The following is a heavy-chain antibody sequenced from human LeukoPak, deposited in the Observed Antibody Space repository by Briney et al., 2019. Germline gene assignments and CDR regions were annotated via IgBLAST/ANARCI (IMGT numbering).Heavy chain of an antibody. V-gene: IGHV3-23*01. CDR1: GFTFSSYA. CDR2: ISGSGGST. J-gene: IGHJ4*02. D-gene: IGHD3-10*01. Sequence: GGSLRLSCAASGFTFSSYAMSWVRQAPGKGLEWVSAISGSGGSTYYADSVKGRFTISRDNSKNTLYLQMNSLRAEDTAVYYCAKDGVDYASGKPDYFDYWGQGTLVTVSS. CDR3: AKDGVDYASGKPDYFDY.